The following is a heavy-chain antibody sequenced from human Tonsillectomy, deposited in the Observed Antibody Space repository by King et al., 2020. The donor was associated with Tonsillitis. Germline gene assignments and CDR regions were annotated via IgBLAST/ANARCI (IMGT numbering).Heavy chain of an antibody. CDR2: ISAYNGNT. J-gene: IGHJ3*02. CDR3: ATPSIVFLTGYHYDAAFDI. V-gene: IGHV1-18*04. CDR1: GYTFTSYG. Sequence: QLVQSGAEVKKPGASVKVSCKASGYTFTSYGISWVRQAPGQGLEWMGWISAYNGNTKYAQKLQGRVTMTTDTSTSTAYLELRSLSSDETAVYYCATPSIVFLTGYHYDAAFDIGGQGTMVTVSS. D-gene: IGHD3-9*01.